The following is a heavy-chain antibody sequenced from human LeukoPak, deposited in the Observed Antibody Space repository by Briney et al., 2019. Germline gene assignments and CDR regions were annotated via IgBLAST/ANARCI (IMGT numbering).Heavy chain of an antibody. CDR2: INPNSGGT. V-gene: IGHV1-2*02. J-gene: IGHJ4*02. CDR1: GYTFTGYY. CDR3: ARDVVGARSIDY. Sequence: ASVKVSCKASGYTFTGYYMHWVRQAPRQGLEWMGWINPNSGGTKYAQMFQGRVTMTSDTSISTAYMELSRLRSDDTAVYYCARDVVGARSIDYWGQGTLVTVSS. D-gene: IGHD1-26*01.